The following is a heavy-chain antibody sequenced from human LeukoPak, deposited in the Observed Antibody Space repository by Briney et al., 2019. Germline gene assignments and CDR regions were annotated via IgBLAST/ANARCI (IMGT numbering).Heavy chain of an antibody. CDR2: IYYSGST. CDR1: GGSISSSSYY. J-gene: IGHJ4*02. V-gene: IGHV4-39*07. CDR3: ARVKEGDQGEGDSSGHKRLFDY. D-gene: IGHD3-22*01. Sequence: TSETLSLTCTVSGGSISSSSYYWGWIRQPPGKGLEWIGSIYYSGSTYYNPSLKSRVTISVDTSKNQFSLKLSSVTAADTAVYYCARVKEGDQGEGDSSGHKRLFDYWGQGTLVTVSS.